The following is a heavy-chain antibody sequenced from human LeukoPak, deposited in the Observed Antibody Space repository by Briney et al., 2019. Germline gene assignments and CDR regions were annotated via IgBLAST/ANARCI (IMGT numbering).Heavy chain of an antibody. J-gene: IGHJ5*01. D-gene: IGHD6-13*01. CDR3: ARGTAAAANRNWFDS. V-gene: IGHV1-69*04. Sequence: SVKVSCKASGGIFSNHAVTWVRQAPGQGLEWMGRIIPMIGTAKYAQKFQGRVTFTADTSTNTAYMELSSLTSEDTAVYFCARGTAAAANRNWFDSWGQGTLVTVSS. CDR2: IIPMIGTA. CDR1: GGIFSNHA.